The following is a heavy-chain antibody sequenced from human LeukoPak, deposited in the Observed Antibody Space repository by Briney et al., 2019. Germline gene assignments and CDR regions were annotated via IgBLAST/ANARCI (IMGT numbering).Heavy chain of an antibody. CDR2: ISYSGST. V-gene: IGHV4-59*08. CDR1: GGSISSDY. D-gene: IGHD3-22*01. J-gene: IGHJ4*02. CDR3: ARFYYDSRGYWYYFDY. Sequence: SETLSLTCTVSGGSISSDYWSWLRQPPGKGLEWIGYISYSGSTSYDPSLKSRVTISGDSSKNQFSLKLSSVTAADTAVYYCARFYYDSRGYWYYFDYWGQGTLVTVSS.